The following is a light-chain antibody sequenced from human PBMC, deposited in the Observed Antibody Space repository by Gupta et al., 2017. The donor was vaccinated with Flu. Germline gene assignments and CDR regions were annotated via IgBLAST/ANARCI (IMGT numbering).Light chain of an antibody. Sequence: QPASVSGSPGQSITISCTGTSSDVGRSNSVSWYQQHPGKAPKLIIFDVSNRPSGVSSRFSGSKSGNTASLTISGLQAEDETDYYCSSYTSTSTFYVFGRGTKVTVL. CDR3: SSYTSTSTFYV. CDR1: SSDVGRSNS. V-gene: IGLV2-14*03. J-gene: IGLJ1*01. CDR2: DVS.